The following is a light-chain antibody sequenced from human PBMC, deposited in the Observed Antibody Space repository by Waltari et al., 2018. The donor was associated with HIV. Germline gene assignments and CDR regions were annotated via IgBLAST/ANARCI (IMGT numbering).Light chain of an antibody. CDR2: SNK. CDR1: TSHIGADYD. Sequence: QSLLTQPPSDSGATGQTVTISCTGDTSHIGADYDAHWYQQLPGRAPRLLIYSNKNRPSGVRDLCSCSKSGTSASLTIKGLQDDDEADYYGHSYDSGRGGLFGGGTKLTVL. J-gene: IGLJ2*01. V-gene: IGLV1-40*01. CDR3: HSYDSGRGGL.